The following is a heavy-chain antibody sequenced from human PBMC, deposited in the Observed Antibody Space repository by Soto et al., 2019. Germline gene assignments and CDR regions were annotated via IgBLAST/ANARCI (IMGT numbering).Heavy chain of an antibody. CDR1: GFTFNNHA. CDR2: IGHSGYRI. Sequence: DVQLLEAGGGLIKPGGSLRLSCAASGFTFNNHAMAWVRQAPGKGLEWVSSIGHSGYRINYGDSVKGRFTISRDNSKNMVFLEMNGLRAEDTAVYYCARSEDKDILTGCYNWGQGALVTVSS. D-gene: IGHD3-9*01. J-gene: IGHJ4*02. CDR3: ARSEDKDILTGCYN. V-gene: IGHV3-23*01.